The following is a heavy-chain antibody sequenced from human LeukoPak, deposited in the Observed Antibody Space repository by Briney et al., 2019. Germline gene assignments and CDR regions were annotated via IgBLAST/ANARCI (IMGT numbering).Heavy chain of an antibody. D-gene: IGHD3-10*01. V-gene: IGHV3-23*01. CDR2: ISGTGGST. J-gene: IGHJ4*02. Sequence: PGGSLRLSCAASGFTFSDYAMNWVRQAPGKGLEWVSGISGTGGSTYYADSEKGRFTISRDNSKNTLYLQMNSLRAEDTAVYYCAEGPFGDRQGFDSWGQGTLVIVSS. CDR3: AEGPFGDRQGFDS. CDR1: GFTFSDYA.